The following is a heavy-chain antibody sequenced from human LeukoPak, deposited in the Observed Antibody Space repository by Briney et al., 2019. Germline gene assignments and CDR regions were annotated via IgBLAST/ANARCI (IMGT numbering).Heavy chain of an antibody. CDR3: AKDPPGAGPDFDC. J-gene: IGHJ4*02. CDR2: ISGSDGST. V-gene: IGHV3-23*01. CDR1: GFTLSSYT. Sequence: PGGSLRLSCATSGFTLSSYTMNWVRQAPGKGLEWVSGISGSDGSTYYADSVKGRFTISRDNSKNTLYLQMNSLRVEDTAAYYCAKDPPGAGPDFDCWGQGTLVTVSS. D-gene: IGHD6-19*01.